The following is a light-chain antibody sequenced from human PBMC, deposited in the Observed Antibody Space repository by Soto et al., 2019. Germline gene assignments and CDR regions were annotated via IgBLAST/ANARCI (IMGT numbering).Light chain of an antibody. V-gene: IGKV1-27*01. J-gene: IGKJ4*01. Sequence: DIQMTQSPSSLSASVGDRVTITCRASQDIRNYLAWYQQKPGKIPELLNYAASTFHSGVPSRFSGSGYGTYSTLTITTLQPEDVATYYCQEYDVVPLTFGGGTKVEI. CDR1: QDIRNY. CDR3: QEYDVVPLT. CDR2: AAS.